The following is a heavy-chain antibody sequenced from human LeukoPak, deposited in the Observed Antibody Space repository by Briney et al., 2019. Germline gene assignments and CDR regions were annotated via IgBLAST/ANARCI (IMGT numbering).Heavy chain of an antibody. CDR2: IKQDGSEK. V-gene: IGHV3-7*03. D-gene: IGHD1-26*01. Sequence: GGSLRLSCAASGFTFSSYWMSWVRQAPGKGLEWVANIKQDGSEKYYVDSVKGRFTISRDNAKNSLYLQMNSLRGDDTAVYYCAKDVGKWESLHFFDYWGQGTLVTVSS. CDR1: GFTFSSYW. J-gene: IGHJ4*02. CDR3: AKDVGKWESLHFFDY.